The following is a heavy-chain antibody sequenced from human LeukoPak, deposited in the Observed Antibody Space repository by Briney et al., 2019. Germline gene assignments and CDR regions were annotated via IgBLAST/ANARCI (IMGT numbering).Heavy chain of an antibody. CDR2: ISHDGSNK. D-gene: IGHD6-6*01. CDR3: ARGIAAFDY. J-gene: IGHJ4*02. Sequence: PGGSLRLSCAASGFTFSSYAMHWVRQAPGKGLEWVAVISHDGSNKYYADSVKGRFTISRDNSKNTLYLQMNSLRAEDTAVYYCARGIAAFDYWGQGTLVTVSS. CDR1: GFTFSSYA. V-gene: IGHV3-30-3*01.